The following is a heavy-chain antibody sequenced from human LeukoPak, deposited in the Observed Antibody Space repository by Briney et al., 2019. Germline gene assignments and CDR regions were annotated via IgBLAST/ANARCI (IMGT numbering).Heavy chain of an antibody. CDR2: IWHSGIT. D-gene: IGHD1-26*01. CDR3: AREIFSGTYGDGKYFDL. CDR1: GGSISSSSYY. J-gene: IGHJ2*01. Sequence: SETLSLTCTVSGGSISSSSYYWGWIRQTPGKGLEWIGEIWHSGITNFNPSLKSRLTMSVDKSKNQFSLKLSSVTAADTAVYLCAREIFSGTYGDGKYFDLWGRGTLVTVSS. V-gene: IGHV4-39*07.